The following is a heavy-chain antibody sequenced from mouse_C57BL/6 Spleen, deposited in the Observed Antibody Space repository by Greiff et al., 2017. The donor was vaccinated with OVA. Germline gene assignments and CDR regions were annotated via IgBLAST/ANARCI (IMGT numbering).Heavy chain of an antibody. CDR2: INPNSGTT. V-gene: IGHV1-39*01. Sequence: EVQLQQSGPELVKPGASVKISCKASGYSFTDYNMNWVKQSNGKSLEWIGVINPNSGTTCYNQKFKGKATLTVDQSSSTAYMQLNSLTSEDSAVYFCARGTTTVVPHFDDWGQGTTLTVSS. CDR1: GYSFTDYN. CDR3: ARGTTTVVPHFDD. D-gene: IGHD1-1*01. J-gene: IGHJ2*01.